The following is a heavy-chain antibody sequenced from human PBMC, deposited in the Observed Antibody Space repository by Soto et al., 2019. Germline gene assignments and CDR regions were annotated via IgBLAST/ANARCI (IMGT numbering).Heavy chain of an antibody. J-gene: IGHJ6*03. D-gene: IGHD4-17*01. CDR1: GFTFSSYG. CDR2: IWYDGSNK. Sequence: GGSLRLSCAASGFTFSSYGMHWVRQAPGKGLEWVAVIWYDGSNKYYADSVKGRFTISRDNSKNTLYLQMNSLKAEDTADYYCARDRNALPTTVTTEPDNYYYYMDVWGKGTTVTVSS. CDR3: ARDRNALPTTVTTEPDNYYYYMDV. V-gene: IGHV3-33*01.